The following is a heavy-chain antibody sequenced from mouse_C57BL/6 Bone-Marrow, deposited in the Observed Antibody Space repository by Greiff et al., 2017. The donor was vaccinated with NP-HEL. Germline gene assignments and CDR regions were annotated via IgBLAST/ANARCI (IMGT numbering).Heavy chain of an antibody. J-gene: IGHJ2*01. V-gene: IGHV1-26*01. Sequence: EVQLQQSGPELVKPGASVKISCKASGYTFTDYYMNWVKQSHGKSLEWIGDINPNNGGTSYNQKFKGKATLTVDKSSSTAYMELRSLTSEDSAVYYCAVGSYYGSSYYYYFDYWGQGTTLTVSS. CDR1: GYTFTDYY. D-gene: IGHD1-1*01. CDR2: INPNNGGT. CDR3: AVGSYYGSSYYYYFDY.